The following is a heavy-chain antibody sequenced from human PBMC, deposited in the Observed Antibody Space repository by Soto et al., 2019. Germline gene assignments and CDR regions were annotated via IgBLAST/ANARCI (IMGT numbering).Heavy chain of an antibody. J-gene: IGHJ4*02. D-gene: IGHD3-22*01. Sequence: QVQLVQSGAEEMKPGASVKVSCQASGYTLTRYSIHWVRQAPGQRLEWMGWINAGNGNTKFSQKFQGRVTITRDTSASTAYMELRGLRSEDTAVYYWAILGTYSFDNSDNYFDFWGQGTLVTVSS. V-gene: IGHV1-3*05. CDR3: AILGTYSFDNSDNYFDF. CDR1: GYTLTRYS. CDR2: INAGNGNT.